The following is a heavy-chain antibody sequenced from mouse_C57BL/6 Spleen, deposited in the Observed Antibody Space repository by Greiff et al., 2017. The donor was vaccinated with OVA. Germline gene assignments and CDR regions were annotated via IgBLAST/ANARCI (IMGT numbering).Heavy chain of an antibody. Sequence: EVQLQQSGPELVKPGASVKISCKASGYTFTDYYMNWVKQSHGKSLEWIGDINPNNGGTSYNQKFKGKATLTVDKSSSTAYMELRSLTSEDSAVYYCAHGDYGSSYWYFDVWGTGTTVTVSS. CDR3: AHGDYGSSYWYFDV. V-gene: IGHV1-26*01. D-gene: IGHD1-1*01. J-gene: IGHJ1*03. CDR1: GYTFTDYY. CDR2: INPNNGGT.